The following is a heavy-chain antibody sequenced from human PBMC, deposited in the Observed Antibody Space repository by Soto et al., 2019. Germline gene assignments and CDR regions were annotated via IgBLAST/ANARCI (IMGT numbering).Heavy chain of an antibody. CDR1: GFTFSSYV. CDR2: ISVGAGST. CDR3: AKRVLGSRWYFDH. D-gene: IGHD6-13*01. J-gene: IGHJ4*02. Sequence: GGSLRLSCAASGFTFSSYVMNWVRQAPGKGPEWVSAISVGAGSTYYADSVKGRFTISRDNSKNTLYLQMNSLRAEDTAIYYCAKRVLGSRWYFDHWGQGTLVTVSS. V-gene: IGHV3-23*01.